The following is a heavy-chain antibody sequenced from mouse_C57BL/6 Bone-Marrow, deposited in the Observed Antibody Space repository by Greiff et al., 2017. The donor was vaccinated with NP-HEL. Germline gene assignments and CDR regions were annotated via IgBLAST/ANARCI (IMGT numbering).Heavy chain of an antibody. CDR2: IWSGGST. V-gene: IGHV2-2*02. Sequence: QVQLQQSGPGLVQPSQSLSISCTASGFSLTSYGVHWVRQSPGKGLEWLGVIWSGGSTDYNAAFITRLSTSKDNSKSQFYFTMNRLQANDTAIYYCARNPSLYYFDYWGQGTTLTVSS. CDR3: ARNPSLYYFDY. J-gene: IGHJ2*01. CDR1: GFSLTSYG.